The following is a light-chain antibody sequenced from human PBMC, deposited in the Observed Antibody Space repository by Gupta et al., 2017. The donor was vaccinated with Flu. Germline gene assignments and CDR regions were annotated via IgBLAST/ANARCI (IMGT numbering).Light chain of an antibody. J-gene: IGKJ2*01. CDR2: RAS. CDR1: QSVLYSRNNENY. CDR3: QQYSTTPYT. V-gene: IGKV4-1*01. Sequence: NCKSSQSVLYSRNNENYLLWYQQKSGQPPKLLIYRASTRAAGVPVRFSGSGSGTDLTLTISSLQAEDVAVYYCQQYSTTPYTFGQGTRVEIK.